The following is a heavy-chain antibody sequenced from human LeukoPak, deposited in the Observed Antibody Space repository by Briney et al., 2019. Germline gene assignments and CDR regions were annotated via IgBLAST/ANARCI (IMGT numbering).Heavy chain of an antibody. CDR3: ARGLYGDHGGY. Sequence: GGPLRLSCAASGFTSSSYSMNWVRQAPGKGLEWVSYISSDSNTIYYADSVKGRFTISRDNAKNSLYLQMNSLRAEDTAVYYCARGLYGDHGGYWGQGTLVTVSS. J-gene: IGHJ4*02. V-gene: IGHV3-48*01. CDR1: GFTSSSYS. CDR2: ISSDSNTI. D-gene: IGHD4-17*01.